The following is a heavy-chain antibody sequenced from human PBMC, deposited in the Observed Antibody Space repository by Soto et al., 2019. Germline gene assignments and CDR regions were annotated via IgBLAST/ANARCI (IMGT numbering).Heavy chain of an antibody. CDR2: IIPILGIA. CDR3: ASKIRDYYDSSGYLVYFDY. D-gene: IGHD3-22*01. V-gene: IGHV1-69*04. CDR1: GYTFTSYG. Sequence: SVKVSCKASGYTFTSYGISWVRQAPGQGLEWMGRIIPILGIANYAQKFQGRVTITADKSTSTAYMELSSLRSEDTAVYYCASKIRDYYDSSGYLVYFDYWGQGTLVTVSS. J-gene: IGHJ4*02.